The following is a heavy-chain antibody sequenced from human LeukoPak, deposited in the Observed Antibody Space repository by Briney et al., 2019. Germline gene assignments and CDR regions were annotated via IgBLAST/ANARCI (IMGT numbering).Heavy chain of an antibody. CDR1: GYTFTSYD. CDR3: AREEEYYYGSGSYWSDY. Sequence: GASVKVSCKASGYTFTSYDINWMRQATGQGLEWMGWMSPNSGNTGYAQKFQGRVTMTRDTSISTAYMELSSLRSEDTAVYYCAREEEYYYGSGSYWSDYWGQGTLVTVSS. J-gene: IGHJ4*02. CDR2: MSPNSGNT. D-gene: IGHD3-10*01. V-gene: IGHV1-8*01.